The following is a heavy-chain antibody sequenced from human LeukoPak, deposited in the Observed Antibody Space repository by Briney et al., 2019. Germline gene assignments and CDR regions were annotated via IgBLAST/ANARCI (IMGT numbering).Heavy chain of an antibody. CDR1: GYTFTSYY. Sequence: ASVKVSCKASGYTFTSYYMHWVRQAPGQGLEWMGIINPSGGSTSYAQKFQGRVTMTRDTSTSTVYMELSSLRSEDTAVYYCARGRRITTIVVVPRRCLFDYWGQGTLVTVSS. J-gene: IGHJ4*02. CDR3: ARGRRITTIVVVPRRCLFDY. CDR2: INPSGGST. V-gene: IGHV1-46*01. D-gene: IGHD3-22*01.